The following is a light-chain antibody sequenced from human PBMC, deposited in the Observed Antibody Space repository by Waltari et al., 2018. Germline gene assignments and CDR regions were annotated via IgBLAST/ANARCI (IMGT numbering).Light chain of an antibody. V-gene: IGKV1-8*01. CDR1: QGISSY. CDR3: QQYYSYPT. Sequence: AIRITQSPSSLSASTGDRVTITCRASQGISSYLAWYQQKQGKAPKLLIYAASTLQSGVPSRFSGSGSGTDFTLTISCLQSEDFATYYCQQYYSYPTFGQGTKVEIK. CDR2: AAS. J-gene: IGKJ1*01.